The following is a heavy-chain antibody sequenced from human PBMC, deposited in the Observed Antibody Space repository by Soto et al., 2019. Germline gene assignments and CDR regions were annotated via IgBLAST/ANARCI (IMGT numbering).Heavy chain of an antibody. D-gene: IGHD2-15*01. V-gene: IGHV1-69*02. CDR3: AARGYCRGGSCYFA. Sequence: QVQLVQSGAEVKKPGSSVKVSCKASGGTFSSYTISWVRQAPGQGLEWRGRIIPILGIANYAQKFQGRVTLTADKSTRTAYMGLSGLRSEDTAVYCCAARGYCRGGSCYFAWGQGTLVTVSS. CDR1: GGTFSSYT. J-gene: IGHJ5*02. CDR2: IIPILGIA.